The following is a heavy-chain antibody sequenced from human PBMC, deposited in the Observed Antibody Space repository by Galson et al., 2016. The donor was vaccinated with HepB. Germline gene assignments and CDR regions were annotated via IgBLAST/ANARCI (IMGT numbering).Heavy chain of an antibody. V-gene: IGHV1-18*01. Sequence: SVKVSCKASGYTFASYGIAWVRQAPGQGLDWMGWISSYDDNIKYAQKFQGRLTMTIDSSTDTAYMELRSLRSDDTAIYYCARERGNYAYFDYWGQGTLVTVSS. J-gene: IGHJ4*02. D-gene: IGHD4-11*01. CDR3: ARERGNYAYFDY. CDR1: GYTFASYG. CDR2: ISSYDDNI.